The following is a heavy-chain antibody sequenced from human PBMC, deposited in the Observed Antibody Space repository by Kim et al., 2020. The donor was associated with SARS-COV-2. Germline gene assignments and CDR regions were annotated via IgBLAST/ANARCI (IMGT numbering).Heavy chain of an antibody. CDR2: ISGSGDST. CDR1: GFTFKTYA. J-gene: IGHJ4*02. D-gene: IGHD5-12*01. Sequence: GGSLRLSCAASGFTFKTYAMSWVRQAPGKGLEWVSTISGSGDSTYYADSVKGRFTISRDNSKNTLYLQMNSLRAEDTAVYYCAKGIGQLRPRPFDYWGQGTVVTVSS. V-gene: IGHV3-23*01. CDR3: AKGIGQLRPRPFDY.